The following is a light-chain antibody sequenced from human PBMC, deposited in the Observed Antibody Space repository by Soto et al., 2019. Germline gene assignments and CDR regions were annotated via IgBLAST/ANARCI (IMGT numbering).Light chain of an antibody. CDR1: QGINSY. J-gene: IGKJ5*01. Sequence: DIQMTQSPSSLSASVGDRVTITCRASQGINSYLNWYQQKPGKAPKLLIYGASSLQSGVPSRFSGSGSGTDFTLSISGLQLEDFETYYGQHSYSSPPTFGPFTFGQGTRLDIK. CDR2: GAS. V-gene: IGKV1-39*01. CDR3: QHSYSSPPTFGPFT.